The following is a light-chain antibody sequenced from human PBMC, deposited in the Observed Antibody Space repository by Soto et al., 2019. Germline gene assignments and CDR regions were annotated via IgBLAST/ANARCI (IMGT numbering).Light chain of an antibody. CDR1: QGISSY. CDR3: QQLNSPLT. V-gene: IGKV1-9*01. J-gene: IGKJ4*01. CDR2: AAS. Sequence: DIQLTQSPSFLSASVGDRVTITCRASQGISSYLAWYQQKPGRAPKLLIYAASTLQSGVPSRFSGSGSGTEFSLTFSSLQPEDFATYYCQQLNSPLTFGGGTKVDIK.